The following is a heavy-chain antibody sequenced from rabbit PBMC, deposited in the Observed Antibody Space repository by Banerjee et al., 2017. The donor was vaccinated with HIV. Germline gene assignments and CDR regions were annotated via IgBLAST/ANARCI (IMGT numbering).Heavy chain of an antibody. CDR3: AREFYGYVGYTYGTEGFNL. CDR2: INTSSGIT. Sequence: GGDLVKPGASLTLTCTASGIDFSSYGYICWVRQAPGKGLEWIACINTSSGITYYASWAKGRFTISKTSSTTVTLQATSLTAADTATYFCAREFYGYVGYTYGTEGFNLWGQGTLVTVS. V-gene: IGHV1S40*01. CDR1: GIDFSSYGY. D-gene: IGHD6-1*01. J-gene: IGHJ4*01.